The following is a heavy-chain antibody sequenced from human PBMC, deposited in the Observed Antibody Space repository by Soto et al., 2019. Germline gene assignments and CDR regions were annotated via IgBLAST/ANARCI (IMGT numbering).Heavy chain of an antibody. J-gene: IGHJ4*02. CDR1: GFTFDTYA. CDR3: ARAYCTGGSCSGFDH. CDR2: ISGSGGST. V-gene: IGHV3-23*01. D-gene: IGHD2-15*01. Sequence: GGSLRLSCAASGFTFDTYAMSWVRQAPGKGLGWVSAISGSGGSTYYADSVKGRFTISRDNSKNTLYLQMNSLRTEDTAVYHCARAYCTGGSCSGFDHWGQGTLVTVS.